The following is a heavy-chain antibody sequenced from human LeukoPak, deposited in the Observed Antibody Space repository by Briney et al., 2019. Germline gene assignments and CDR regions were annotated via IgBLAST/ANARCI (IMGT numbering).Heavy chain of an antibody. CDR1: GGSISSSSFY. V-gene: IGHV4-39*01. J-gene: IGHJ4*02. Sequence: PSETLSLTCTVSGGSISSSSFYWGWIRQPPGKGLEWIGSIYYSGCTYYNPSLKSRVTISVDTSKNQFSLKLSFVTAADTAVYYCARRTQGLPFDYWGQGTLVTVSS. D-gene: IGHD2-21*02. CDR3: ARRTQGLPFDY. CDR2: IYYSGCT.